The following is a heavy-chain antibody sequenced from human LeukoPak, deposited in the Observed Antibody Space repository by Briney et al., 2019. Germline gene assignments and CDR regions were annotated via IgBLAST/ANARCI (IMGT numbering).Heavy chain of an antibody. CDR2: INPNSGGT. D-gene: IGHD6-6*01. Sequence: GASVKVSCKASGYTFTGYYMHWVRQAPGQGLEWMGWINPNSGGTNYAQKFQGRVTMTRDTSISTAYMELSRLRSDDTAVYYCARGGFGYSSSFHYYYYMDVWGKGTTVTVSS. CDR1: GYTFTGYY. J-gene: IGHJ6*03. V-gene: IGHV1-2*02. CDR3: ARGGFGYSSSFHYYYYMDV.